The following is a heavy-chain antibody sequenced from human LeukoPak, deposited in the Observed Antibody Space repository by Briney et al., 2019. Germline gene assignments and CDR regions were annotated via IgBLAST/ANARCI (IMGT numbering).Heavy chain of an antibody. Sequence: PSETLSLTCTVSGGSISSYYWSWIRQPPGKGLEWIGYIYYSGSTNYNPSLKSRVTISVDTSKNQFSLKLSSVTAADTAVYYCAREGLRYFDWSWGQGTLATVSS. CDR2: IYYSGST. V-gene: IGHV4-59*12. CDR1: GGSISSYY. J-gene: IGHJ5*02. CDR3: AREGLRYFDWS. D-gene: IGHD3-9*01.